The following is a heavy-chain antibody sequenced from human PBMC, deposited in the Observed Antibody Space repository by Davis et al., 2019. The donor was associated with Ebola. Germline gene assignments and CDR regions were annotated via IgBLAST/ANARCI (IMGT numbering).Heavy chain of an antibody. J-gene: IGHJ4*02. CDR3: ARAGSSGFCDY. CDR1: GYSFTSYW. V-gene: IGHV5-51*01. Sequence: GGSLRLSCKGSGYSFTSYWIGWVRQLPGKGLEWMGIIYPGDSDTRYSPSFQGQVTISADKSISTAYLQWSSLKASDTAMYYCARAGSSGFCDYWGQGTLVTVSS. CDR2: IYPGDSDT. D-gene: IGHD6-19*01.